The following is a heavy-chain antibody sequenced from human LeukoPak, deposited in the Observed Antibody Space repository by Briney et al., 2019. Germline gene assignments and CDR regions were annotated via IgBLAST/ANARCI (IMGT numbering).Heavy chain of an antibody. CDR2: IYYSGST. CDR3: ARRVPGYSSGWWVWFDP. V-gene: IGHV4-59*08. D-gene: IGHD6-19*01. Sequence: PSETLSLTCTVSGGSISSYYWSWIRQPPGKGLEWIGYIYYSGSTNYNPSLKSRVTISVDTPKNQFSLKLSSVTAADTAVYYCARRVPGYSSGWWVWFDPWGQGTLVTVSS. J-gene: IGHJ5*02. CDR1: GGSISSYY.